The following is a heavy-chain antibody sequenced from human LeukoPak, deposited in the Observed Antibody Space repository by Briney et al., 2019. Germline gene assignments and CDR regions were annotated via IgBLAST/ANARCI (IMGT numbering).Heavy chain of an antibody. V-gene: IGHV3-7*01. J-gene: IGHJ4*02. Sequence: GGSLRLSCAASGFTFSSHWMNWVRQAPGKGLEWVANIKQDGSEKYYVDSVKGRFTTSRDNAKNSLYLQMHSLRAEDTAVYYCARLAYCGGGCRGDYFDYWGQGTLVTVSS. CDR1: GFTFSSHW. CDR2: IKQDGSEK. D-gene: IGHD2-21*02. CDR3: ARLAYCGGGCRGDYFDY.